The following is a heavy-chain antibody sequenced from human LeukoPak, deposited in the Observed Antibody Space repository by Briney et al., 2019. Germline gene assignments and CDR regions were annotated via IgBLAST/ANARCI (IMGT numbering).Heavy chain of an antibody. D-gene: IGHD6-13*01. V-gene: IGHV4-39*07. J-gene: IGHJ6*03. CDR1: GGSISSSSYN. CDR3: ARGSSRGGSSWFRRYYYMDV. CDR2: IYYSGST. Sequence: SETMSLTCTVSGGSISSSSYNWGWIRQPPGKGLEWIGSIYYSGSTYYNPSLKSRVTISVDKSKNQFSLKLSSVTAADTAVYYCARGSSRGGSSWFRRYYYMDVWGKGTTVTISS.